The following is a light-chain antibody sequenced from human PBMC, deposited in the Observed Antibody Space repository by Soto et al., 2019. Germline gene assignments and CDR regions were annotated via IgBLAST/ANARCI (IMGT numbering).Light chain of an antibody. CDR3: QQYNSYSWT. Sequence: PSTLYVSLGGRVTITCRASQSISSWLAWYQQKPGKAPKLLIYDASSLESGVPSRFSGSGSGTEFTLTISSLQPDDFATYYCQQYNSYSWTFGQGTKVDIK. CDR1: QSISSW. V-gene: IGKV1-5*01. CDR2: DAS. J-gene: IGKJ1*01.